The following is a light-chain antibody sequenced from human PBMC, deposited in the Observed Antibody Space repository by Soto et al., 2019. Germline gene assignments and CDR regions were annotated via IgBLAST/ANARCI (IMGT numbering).Light chain of an antibody. Sequence: EIVLTQSPGTLSLSPGERATLSCRASQSISGTYLAWYQQKPGQAPRLLIYGASSRATGIPDRFSGSGSGTDFTLTISRLEPEDFAVYYCQQYGNSPPVTFGGGTMVENK. CDR1: QSISGTY. CDR2: GAS. J-gene: IGKJ4*01. CDR3: QQYGNSPPVT. V-gene: IGKV3-20*01.